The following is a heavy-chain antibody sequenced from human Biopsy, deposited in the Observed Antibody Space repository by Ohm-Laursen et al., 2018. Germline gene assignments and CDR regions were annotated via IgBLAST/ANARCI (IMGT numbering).Heavy chain of an antibody. V-gene: IGHV4-59*01. J-gene: IGHJ4*02. CDR2: FRFEDRT. CDR1: GGSISNYF. D-gene: IGHD2-2*01. CDR3: ARMPHFDY. Sequence: GTLSLTCTVFGGSISNYFWTWIRQPPGKGLEWIGYFRFEDRTSYNSSLKSRVTISADTSKNQFSLRLIYVTAADTAVYYCARMPHFDYWGQGILVTVSS.